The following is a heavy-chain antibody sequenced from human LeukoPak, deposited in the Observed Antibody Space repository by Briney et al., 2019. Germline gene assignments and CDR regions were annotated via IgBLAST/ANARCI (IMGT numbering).Heavy chain of an antibody. CDR1: GFTVSSNY. J-gene: IGHJ3*02. Sequence: GGSLRLSCAASGFTVSSNYMSWVRQAPGKGLEWVSVIYSGGSTYYADSVKGRFTIFRDNSKNTLYLQMNSLRAEDTAVYYCARVKALGAATDAFDIWGQGTMVTVSS. D-gene: IGHD1-26*01. CDR2: IYSGGST. CDR3: ARVKALGAATDAFDI. V-gene: IGHV3-53*01.